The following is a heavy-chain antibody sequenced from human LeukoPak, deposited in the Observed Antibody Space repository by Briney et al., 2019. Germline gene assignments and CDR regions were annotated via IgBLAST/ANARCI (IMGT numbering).Heavy chain of an antibody. V-gene: IGHV3-49*04. Sequence: PGGSLRLSCTASGSTFGDYAMSWVRQAPGEGREWVGFIRGKAYGGTTEYAASVKGRYTISRDDSESIAYLQMNSLKAEDTAVYFCTRVPATAISHLHLDVWGKGTTVTVSS. J-gene: IGHJ6*04. CDR3: TRVPATAISHLHLDV. D-gene: IGHD2-15*01. CDR1: GSTFGDYA. CDR2: IRGKAYGGTT.